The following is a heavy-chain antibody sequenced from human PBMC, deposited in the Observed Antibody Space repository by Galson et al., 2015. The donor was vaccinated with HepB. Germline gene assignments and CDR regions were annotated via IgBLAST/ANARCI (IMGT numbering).Heavy chain of an antibody. J-gene: IGHJ6*03. Sequence: QSGAEVKKPGESLKISCKGSGYSFTSYWIGWVRQMPGKGLEWVGIIYPGDSDTRYSPSFQGQVTISADKSISTAYLQWSSLKASDTAMYYCARSEGYCTGGVCYNYYYYMDVWGKGTTVTVSS. CDR2: IYPGDSDT. D-gene: IGHD2-8*02. CDR1: GYSFTSYW. CDR3: ARSEGYCTGGVCYNYYYYMDV. V-gene: IGHV5-51*03.